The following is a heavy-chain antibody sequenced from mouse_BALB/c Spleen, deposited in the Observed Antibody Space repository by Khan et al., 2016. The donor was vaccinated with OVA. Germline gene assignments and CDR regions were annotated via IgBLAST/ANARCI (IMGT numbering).Heavy chain of an antibody. D-gene: IGHD1-3*01. V-gene: IGHV9-3-1*01. CDR3: AKVGYNGTLDY. J-gene: IGHJ4*01. CDR2: INTYTGEP. CDR1: GYTFTNYG. Sequence: QIQLVQSGPDLKKPGETVKLSCKASGYTFTNYGMNWVKQVPGKGLKWMGWINTYTGEPTYADDFKGRFAFSLETSASTAYLQINNLKNEDTATYFCAKVGYNGTLDYWGQGTSVTVSS.